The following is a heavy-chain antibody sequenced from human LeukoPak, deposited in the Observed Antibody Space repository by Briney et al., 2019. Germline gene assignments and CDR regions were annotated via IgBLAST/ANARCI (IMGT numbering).Heavy chain of an antibody. CDR1: GYTFTSYY. CDR2: INPSGGST. CDR3: ARDRGTMVRGVIKNYYYYYGMDV. D-gene: IGHD3-10*01. V-gene: IGHV1-46*01. Sequence: ASVKVSCKASGYTFTSYYMHWVRQAPGQGLEWMGIINPSGGSTSYAQKFQGRVTMTRDTSTSTVYMELSSLRSEDTAVYYCARDRGTMVRGVIKNYYYYYGMDVWGQGTTVTVSS. J-gene: IGHJ6*02.